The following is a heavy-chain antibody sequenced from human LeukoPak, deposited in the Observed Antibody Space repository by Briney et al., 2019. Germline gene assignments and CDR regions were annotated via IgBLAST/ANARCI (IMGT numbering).Heavy chain of an antibody. V-gene: IGHV3-21*05. CDR3: ARVRPGYYCDY. J-gene: IGHJ4*02. CDR2: ISKNSDDI. Sequence: GGSVRLSCVVSGFTFSIYSMICPRQAPGRGREWGSYISKNSDDIYNADSVRGRFTISRDNAKNSLYLQMNSLRAEDTAVYYCARVRPGYYCDYWGQGILVTVSS. CDR1: GFTFSIYS.